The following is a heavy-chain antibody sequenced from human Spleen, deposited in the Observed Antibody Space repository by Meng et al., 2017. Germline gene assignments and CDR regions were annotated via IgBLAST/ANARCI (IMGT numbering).Heavy chain of an antibody. J-gene: IGHJ4*02. CDR2: INTNTENP. Sequence: ASVKVSCKASGHIFSSNALNWVRQAPGQGLEWMGWINTNTENPTYAQGFTGRFVFSFDTSVSTAYLQISSLKAEDTAVYYCARRISEAVGSAWYYFDYWGQGTLVTVSS. CDR3: ARRISEAVGSAWYYFDY. CDR1: GHIFSSNA. V-gene: IGHV7-4-1*02. D-gene: IGHD6-19*01.